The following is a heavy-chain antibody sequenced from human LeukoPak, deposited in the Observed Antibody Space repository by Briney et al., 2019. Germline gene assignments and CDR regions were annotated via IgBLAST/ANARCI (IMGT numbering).Heavy chain of an antibody. Sequence: ASVKVSCKASGYTFTSYYMHWVRQAPGQGLEWMGIINPSGGSTSYAQKFQGRVTLTRDTSTSTVYMELSSLRSEDTAVYYCARVVGAKDAFDIWGQGTMVTVSS. V-gene: IGHV1-46*01. J-gene: IGHJ3*02. CDR2: INPSGGST. CDR3: ARVVGAKDAFDI. CDR1: GYTFTSYY. D-gene: IGHD1-26*01.